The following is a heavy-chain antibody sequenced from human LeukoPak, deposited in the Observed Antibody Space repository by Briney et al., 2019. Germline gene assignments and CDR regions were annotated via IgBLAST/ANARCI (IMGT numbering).Heavy chain of an antibody. CDR2: IYYSGST. CDR1: GFTFDDYG. D-gene: IGHD6-19*01. V-gene: IGHV4-38-2*01. J-gene: IGHJ4*02. Sequence: PGGSLRLSCAASGFTFDDYGMSWIRQPPGKGLEWIGSIYYSGSTYYNPSLKSRVTISVDTSKNQFSLKLSSVTAADTAVYYCARVGQSAVAGRFDYWGQGTLVTVSS. CDR3: ARVGQSAVAGRFDY.